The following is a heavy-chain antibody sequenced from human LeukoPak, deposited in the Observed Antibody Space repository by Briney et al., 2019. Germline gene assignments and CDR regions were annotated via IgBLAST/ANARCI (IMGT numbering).Heavy chain of an antibody. V-gene: IGHV1-2*02. J-gene: IGHJ4*02. CDR1: GYTFTVYY. D-gene: IGHD2-21*01. CDR3: ARDHNVANFEF. Sequence: GASVKVSHKSSGYTFTVYYMHWVRQAPGQGLEWMGWINPHSGGTNYAQKFQGRVTMTRDTSISTVYMELSRLRSDDTAVYYCARDHNVANFEFWGRGTLVTVSS. CDR2: INPHSGGT.